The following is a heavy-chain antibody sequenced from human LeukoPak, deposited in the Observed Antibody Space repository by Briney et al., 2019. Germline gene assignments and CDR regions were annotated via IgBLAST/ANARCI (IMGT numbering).Heavy chain of an antibody. V-gene: IGHV3-23*01. J-gene: IGHJ3*02. CDR2: ISGSGGST. Sequence: GGSLRLSCVASGFTFSSYAMSWVRQAPGKGLEWVSTISGSGGSTYYADSAKRRFTISRANSNNTLYLQMSSLRAEDTAVYYCAKALQGSGSYYNPGAFDIWGQGTMVTVSS. CDR1: GFTFSSYA. D-gene: IGHD3-10*01. CDR3: AKALQGSGSYYNPGAFDI.